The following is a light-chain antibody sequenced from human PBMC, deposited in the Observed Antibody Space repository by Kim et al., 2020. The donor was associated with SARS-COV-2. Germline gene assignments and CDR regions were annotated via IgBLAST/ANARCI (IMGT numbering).Light chain of an antibody. J-gene: IGKJ4*01. CDR3: QQYGSSPLT. CDR2: GAS. Sequence: EIVLTQSPGTLSLSPGERATLSCRASQSVSSSYLAWYQQKPGQAPRLLLYGASSRATGIPDRFSGSGSGTDFTLTISRLEPEDFVVYYCQQYGSSPLTFGGGTKLEIK. CDR1: QSVSSSY. V-gene: IGKV3-20*01.